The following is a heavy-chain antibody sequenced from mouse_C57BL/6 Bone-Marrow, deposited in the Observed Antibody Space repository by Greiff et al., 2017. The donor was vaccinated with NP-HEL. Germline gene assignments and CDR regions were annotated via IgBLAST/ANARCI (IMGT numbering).Heavy chain of an antibody. D-gene: IGHD2-2*01. CDR3: ARSEGYDEMDY. J-gene: IGHJ4*01. CDR1: GYTFTSYT. CDR2: INPSSGYT. V-gene: IGHV1-4*01. Sequence: VKVVESGAELARPGASVKMSCKASGYTFTSYTMHWVKQRPGQGLEWIGYINPSSGYTKYNQKFKDKATLTADKSSSTAYMQLSSLTSEDSAVYYCARSEGYDEMDYWGQGTSVTVSS.